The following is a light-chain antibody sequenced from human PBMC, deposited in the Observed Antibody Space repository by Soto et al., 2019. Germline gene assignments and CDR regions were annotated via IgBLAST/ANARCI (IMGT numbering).Light chain of an antibody. J-gene: IGLJ1*01. V-gene: IGLV2-14*03. CDR1: SSDVGGYNY. CDR2: EVS. Sequence: QSVLTQPASVSGSPGQSITISCTGTSSDVGGYNYVSWYQQHPGKAPKLMIYEVSNRPSGVSHRFSGSKSGNTASLTISGRQAEDEADYYCSSYASSSTSFGTGTKLTVL. CDR3: SSYASSSTS.